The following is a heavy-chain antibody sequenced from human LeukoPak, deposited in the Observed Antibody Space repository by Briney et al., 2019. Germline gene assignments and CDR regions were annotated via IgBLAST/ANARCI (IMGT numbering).Heavy chain of an antibody. D-gene: IGHD3-10*01. V-gene: IGHV3-23*01. CDR2: IGGSGDKT. CDR1: GFTFNRNA. Sequence: GGSLRLSCAASGFTFNRNAISWVRQALGKGLEWVSTIGGSGDKTFYADSVKGRFTISRDNSKNMVHLQMNSLTAEDTAVYYCARGEHVNRGIIISPPDYWGQGTLVTVSS. J-gene: IGHJ4*02. CDR3: ARGEHVNRGIIISPPDY.